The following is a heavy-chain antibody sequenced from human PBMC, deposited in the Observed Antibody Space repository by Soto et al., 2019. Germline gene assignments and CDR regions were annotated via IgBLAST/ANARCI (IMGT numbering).Heavy chain of an antibody. D-gene: IGHD4-4*01. J-gene: IGHJ4*02. CDR3: ARESKDGYNNGGLDF. CDR2: IFYTGST. Sequence: PSETLSLTCTVSGGSISSYYWSWIRQPPGKGLEWIGHIFYTGSTSYNPSLKSRVTISVDTSKNLFSLRLSSVTAADTAVYYCARESKDGYNNGGLDFWGRGTLVTVSS. V-gene: IGHV4-59*01. CDR1: GGSISSYY.